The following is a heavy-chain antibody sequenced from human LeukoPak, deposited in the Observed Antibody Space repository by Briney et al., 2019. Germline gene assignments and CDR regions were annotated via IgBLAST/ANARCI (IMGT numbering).Heavy chain of an antibody. CDR1: GFTFSSYA. CDR2: ISSNGGST. J-gene: IGHJ3*02. CDR3: VIQYSGSYQAFDI. V-gene: IGHV3-64D*09. D-gene: IGHD1-26*01. Sequence: PGGSLRLSCSASGFTFSSYAMHWVRQAPGKGLEYVSAISSNGGSTYYADSVKGRFTISRDNSKNTLYLQMSSLRAEDTAVYYCVIQYSGSYQAFDIWGQGTMVTVSS.